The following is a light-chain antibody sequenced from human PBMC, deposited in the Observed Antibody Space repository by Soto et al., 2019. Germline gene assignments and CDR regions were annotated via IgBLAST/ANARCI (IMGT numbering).Light chain of an antibody. CDR3: QKYGSSPWT. J-gene: IGKJ1*01. CDR1: QSVSSNY. V-gene: IGKV3D-20*01. Sequence: EIVLTQSPATLSLSPGERAALSCGASQSVSSNYLAWYQQKPGLAPRLLIYDASRRATGIPDRFSGSGSGADFILSISRLEPEDFAVYYCQKYGSSPWTFGQGTKVDTK. CDR2: DAS.